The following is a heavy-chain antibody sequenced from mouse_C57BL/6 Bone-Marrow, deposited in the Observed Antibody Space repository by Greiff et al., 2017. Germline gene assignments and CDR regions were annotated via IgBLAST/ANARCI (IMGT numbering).Heavy chain of an antibody. Sequence: EVQLQQSGAELVRPRASVKLSCTASGFNIKDDYMHWVKQRPEQGLEWIGWIDPENGDTEYASKFQGKATITADTSSNTAYLQLSSLTSEDTAVYYCTSDGLDYWGQGTTLTVSS. V-gene: IGHV14-4*01. J-gene: IGHJ2*01. CDR1: GFNIKDDY. CDR2: IDPENGDT. CDR3: TSDGLDY. D-gene: IGHD2-3*01.